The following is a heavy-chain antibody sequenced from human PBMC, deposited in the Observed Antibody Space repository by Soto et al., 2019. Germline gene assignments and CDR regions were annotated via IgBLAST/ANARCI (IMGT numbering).Heavy chain of an antibody. CDR3: ARTTMVRGVITPNFDY. J-gene: IGHJ4*02. D-gene: IGHD3-10*01. CDR1: GGTFSSYA. CDR2: IIPIFGTA. Sequence: QVHLVQSGAEVKKPGSSVKVSCKASGGTFSSYAISWVRQAPGQGLEWMGGIIPIFGTANYAQQFQGRVTITADKSTSTAYMELSSLRSEDTAVYYCARTTMVRGVITPNFDYWGQGTLVTVSS. V-gene: IGHV1-69*06.